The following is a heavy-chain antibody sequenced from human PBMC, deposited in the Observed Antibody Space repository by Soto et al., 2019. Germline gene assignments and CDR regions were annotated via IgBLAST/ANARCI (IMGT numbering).Heavy chain of an antibody. Sequence: SVKVSCKASGGTFSSYAISWVRQAPGQGLEWMGGIIPIFGTANYAQKFQGRVTITADESTSTAYMELSSLRSEDTAVYYCARSLGYSGYDMVLYYFDYWGQGTLVTVYS. D-gene: IGHD5-12*01. J-gene: IGHJ4*02. CDR3: ARSLGYSGYDMVLYYFDY. CDR1: GGTFSSYA. CDR2: IIPIFGTA. V-gene: IGHV1-69*13.